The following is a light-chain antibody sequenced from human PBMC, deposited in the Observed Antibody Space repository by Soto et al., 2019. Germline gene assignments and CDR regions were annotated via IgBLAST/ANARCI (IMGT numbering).Light chain of an antibody. CDR1: QGISNY. J-gene: IGKJ1*01. CDR3: QKYNTVPWT. Sequence: DIQMTQSPFSLSASVGDRVAITCRASQGISNYLAWYQQKPGKVPKLLIYAASTLQPGVPSRFSGSGSGTDFTLTISGLQPEDVATYYCQKYNTVPWTFGQGTKVEIK. CDR2: AAS. V-gene: IGKV1-27*01.